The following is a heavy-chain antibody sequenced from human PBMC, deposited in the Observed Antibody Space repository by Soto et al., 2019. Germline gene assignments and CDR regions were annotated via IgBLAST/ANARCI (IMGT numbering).Heavy chain of an antibody. CDR3: ARDQRAAAGTGFDY. V-gene: IGHV1-18*01. CDR2: ISAYNGNT. Sequence: ASVNVSCKASGYTFTSYGISWVRQAPGQGLEWMGWISAYNGNTNYAQKLQGRVTMTTDTSTSTAYMELRSLRSDDTAVYYCARDQRAAAGTGFDYWGQGTLVTVSS. J-gene: IGHJ4*02. CDR1: GYTFTSYG. D-gene: IGHD6-13*01.